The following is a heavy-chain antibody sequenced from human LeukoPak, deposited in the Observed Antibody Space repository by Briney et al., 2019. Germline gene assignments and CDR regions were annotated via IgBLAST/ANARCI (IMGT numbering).Heavy chain of an antibody. CDR3: ARGGGLDV. CDR2: INHNGNVN. V-gene: IGHV3-7*03. Sequence: GGSLRLPCAASGFTFSSYWMNWARQAPGKGLEWVASINHNGNVNYYVDSVKGRFTISRDNAKNSLYLQMSNLRAEDTAVYFCARGGGLDVWGQGATVTVSS. CDR1: GFTFSSYW. D-gene: IGHD3-16*01. J-gene: IGHJ6*02.